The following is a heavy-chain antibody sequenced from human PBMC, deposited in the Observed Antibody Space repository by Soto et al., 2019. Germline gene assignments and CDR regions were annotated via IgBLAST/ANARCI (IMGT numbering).Heavy chain of an antibody. D-gene: IGHD6-19*01. J-gene: IGHJ3*02. V-gene: IGHV3-23*01. Sequence: EVQLLESGGGLVQPGGSLRVSCAASGFTFSSYAMSWVRQAPGKGLEWVSAISGSGGTTYYADSAKGRFTFSRDNSKNTLYLQMNSLRAEDTAVYYCAKAANGWFSAFDIWGQGTMVTVSS. CDR1: GFTFSSYA. CDR2: ISGSGGTT. CDR3: AKAANGWFSAFDI.